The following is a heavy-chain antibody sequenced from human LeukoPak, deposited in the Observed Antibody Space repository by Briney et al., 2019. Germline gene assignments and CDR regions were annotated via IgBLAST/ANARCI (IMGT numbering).Heavy chain of an antibody. J-gene: IGHJ3*02. CDR1: GFTFSSYE. D-gene: IGHD6-19*01. CDR2: ISSSGSTI. V-gene: IGHV3-48*03. Sequence: GGSLRLSCAASGFTFSSYEMNWVRQAPGKGLEWVSYISSSGSTIYYADSVKGRFTISRDNAKNSLYLQMNSLRAEDTAVYYCARVVGRWKWLGTAFDIWGQGTMVTVSS. CDR3: ARVVGRWKWLGTAFDI.